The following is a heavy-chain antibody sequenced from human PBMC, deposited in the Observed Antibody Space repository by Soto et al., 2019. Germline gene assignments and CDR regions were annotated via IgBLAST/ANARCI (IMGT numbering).Heavy chain of an antibody. V-gene: IGHV1-18*01. D-gene: IGHD3-10*01. CDR2: VSGYNGNT. CDR3: ACDRGATVHY. J-gene: IGHJ4*02. Sequence: QAQLVQSGAEVKKPGASVKVSCKASGYTFTSHGISWVRQAPGQGLEWMGWVSGYNGNTNYAQKFQGRVTMTTDTSTPEAYIDLRSRSTEDTSGYYWACDRGATVHYLGQGTMVTV. CDR1: GYTFTSHG.